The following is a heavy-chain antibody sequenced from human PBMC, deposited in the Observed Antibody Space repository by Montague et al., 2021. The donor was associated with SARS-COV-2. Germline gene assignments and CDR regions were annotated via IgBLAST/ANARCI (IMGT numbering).Heavy chain of an antibody. J-gene: IGHJ4*02. V-gene: IGHV4-39*01. Sequence: SETLSLTCTVSGGSISSSYYNWVWIRQPPGQQRDGIGSIYESRTTYYNPSLQSRVTISVDTSKKQFSLKLSSVTAADTAVYYCAGETYTSGWFPQFDYWGQGILVTVSS. D-gene: IGHD6-19*01. CDR2: IYESRTT. CDR3: AGETYTSGWFPQFDY. CDR1: GGSISSSYYN.